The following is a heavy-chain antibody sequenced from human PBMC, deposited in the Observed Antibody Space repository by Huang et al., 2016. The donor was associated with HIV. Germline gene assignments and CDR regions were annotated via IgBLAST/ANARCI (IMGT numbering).Heavy chain of an antibody. V-gene: IGHV3-30-3*01. CDR2: ISYEGSNK. CDR1: GFTLSSYA. CDR3: ARGSRSNGVSSFDY. D-gene: IGHD2-8*01. Sequence: QVQLVESGGGVVQPGRSLRLSCAASGFTLSSYAMHWVRQAPGKGLECVAVISYEGSNKYYANSVKGRFTISRDNSKNTLYLQMNSLRAEDTAVYYCARGSRSNGVSSFDYWGQGTLVTVSS. J-gene: IGHJ4*02.